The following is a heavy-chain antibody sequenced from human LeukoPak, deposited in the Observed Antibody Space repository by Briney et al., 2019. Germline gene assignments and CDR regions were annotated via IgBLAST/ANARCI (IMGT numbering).Heavy chain of an antibody. J-gene: IGHJ3*02. CDR1: GYTFTSYG. CDR2: ISAYNGNT. D-gene: IGHD3-22*01. V-gene: IGHV1-18*01. CDR3: AREGSGGYYDSSGYGDAFDI. Sequence: ASVKVSCKASGYTFTSYGISWVRQAPGQGLEWMGWISAYNGNTNYAQKLQGRVTMTTDTSTSTAYMELRSLRSDDTAVYYCAREGSGGYYDSSGYGDAFDIWGQGTMVTVSS.